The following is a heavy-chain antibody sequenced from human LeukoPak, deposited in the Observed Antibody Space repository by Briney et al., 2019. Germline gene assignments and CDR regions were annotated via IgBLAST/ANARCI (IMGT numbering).Heavy chain of an antibody. CDR1: GGSISSGGYY. CDR3: ARGPGWEWLVQDRDWYFDL. Sequence: SETLSLTCTVSGGSISSGGYYWSWIRQHPGKGLEWIGYIYYSGSTYYNPSLKSRVTISVDTSKNQFSLKLSSVTAADTAVYYCARGPGWEWLVQDRDWYFDLWGRGTLVTVSS. CDR2: IYYSGST. D-gene: IGHD6-19*01. V-gene: IGHV4-31*03. J-gene: IGHJ2*01.